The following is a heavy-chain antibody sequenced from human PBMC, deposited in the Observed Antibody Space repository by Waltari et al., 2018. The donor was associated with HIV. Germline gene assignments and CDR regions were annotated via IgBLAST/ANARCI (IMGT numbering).Heavy chain of an antibody. J-gene: IGHJ4*02. CDR2: IDPGGGYT. D-gene: IGHD2-15*01. CDR3: ARSQGYCRGGSCYSFDS. CDR1: GHTFSNYY. V-gene: IGHV1-46*01. Sequence: QPHLVQSGTEVTKPGASVKVSCKASGHTFSNYYLHWVRQAPGRGLEWMGRIDPGGGYTTYAQKFQGRVTMTRDTSTSTVYMELNSLRSDDTAVFYCARSQGYCRGGSCYSFDSWGQGTLVIVSS.